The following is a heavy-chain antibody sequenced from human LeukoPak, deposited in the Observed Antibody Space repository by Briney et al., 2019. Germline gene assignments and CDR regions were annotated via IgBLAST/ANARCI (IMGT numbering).Heavy chain of an antibody. D-gene: IGHD4-17*01. V-gene: IGHV3-13*01. CDR1: GFTLSNYD. CDR3: ARTTVTSGPYWYFDL. J-gene: IGHJ2*01. CDR2: IDIAGDT. Sequence: GGSLRLSCAASGFTLSNYDMHWVRQATGEGLEWVSGIDIAGDTYYPGSVRGRFTISRENAENSLYLQMDSLRAGDTGVYYCARTTVTSGPYWYFDLWGRGTLVTVS.